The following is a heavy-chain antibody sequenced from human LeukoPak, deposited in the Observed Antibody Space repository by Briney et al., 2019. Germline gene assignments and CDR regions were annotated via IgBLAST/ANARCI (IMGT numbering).Heavy chain of an antibody. CDR1: GFTFSSYS. D-gene: IGHD1-26*01. J-gene: IGHJ4*02. CDR3: VRERNSGSYPGGFGY. Sequence: GGSLRLSCAASGFTFSSYSMNWVRQAPGKGLEWVSYISSSSSTIYYADSVKGRFTISRDNAKNSLYLQMNSLRAEDTAVYYCVRERNSGSYPGGFGYWGQGTLVTVSS. CDR2: ISSSSSTI. V-gene: IGHV3-48*04.